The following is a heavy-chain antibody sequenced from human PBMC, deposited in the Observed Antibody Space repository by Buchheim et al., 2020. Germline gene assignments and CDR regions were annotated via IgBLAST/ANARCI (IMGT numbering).Heavy chain of an antibody. CDR3: VRGCGWLHDY. CDR1: GITFSNHW. CDR2: IKQDGSEQ. J-gene: IGHJ4*02. D-gene: IGHD6-19*01. Sequence: EVQLVESGGGLVQPGGSLRLSCAASGITFSNHWMSWVRQAPGKGPEWVAIIKQDGSEQFYVDSVKGRFTISRDNAKNSLYLQMHSLRAEDTAVYYCVRGCGWLHDYWGQGTL. V-gene: IGHV3-7*01.